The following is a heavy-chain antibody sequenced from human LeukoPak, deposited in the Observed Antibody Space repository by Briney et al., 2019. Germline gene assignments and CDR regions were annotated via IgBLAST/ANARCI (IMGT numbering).Heavy chain of an antibody. V-gene: IGHV3-48*01. J-gene: IGHJ6*03. CDR2: ISSSSSTI. D-gene: IGHD3-10*01. CDR1: GFTFSSYS. CDR3: ARDDELWFGEDYYCYYMDV. Sequence: GGSLRLSCAASGFTFSSYSMNWVRQAPGKGLEWVSYISSSSSTIYYADSVKGRFTISRDNAKNSLYLQMNSLRAEDTAVYYCARDDELWFGEDYYCYYMDVWGKGTTVTVSS.